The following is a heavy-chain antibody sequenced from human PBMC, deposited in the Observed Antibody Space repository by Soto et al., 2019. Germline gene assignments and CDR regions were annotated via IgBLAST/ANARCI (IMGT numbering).Heavy chain of an antibody. CDR1: GFTFSNAW. V-gene: IGHV3-15*07. Sequence: GSRRLSCAASGFTFSNAWMNWVRQAPGKGLEWVGRIKSKTDGGTTDYAAPVKGRFTISRNDSKNTLYLQMNSLKTEDTAVYYCTTASWTGVYGMDVWGQGTTVTVSS. J-gene: IGHJ6*02. CDR2: IKSKTDGGTT. CDR3: TTASWTGVYGMDV. D-gene: IGHD3-10*01.